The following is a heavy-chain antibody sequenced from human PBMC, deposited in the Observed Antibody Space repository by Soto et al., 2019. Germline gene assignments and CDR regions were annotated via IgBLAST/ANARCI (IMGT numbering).Heavy chain of an antibody. D-gene: IGHD6-6*01. CDR1: GGSFTSNW. CDR3: ASARWDY. Sequence: SETLSLTCSVYGGSFTSNWWSWVRQPPGKGLEWVGEVNYDGGTNYSPSLKSRLTISADPSKNQFSLKLSSVTAADTAVYYCASARWDYWGQGTPVTVSS. V-gene: IGHV4-34*01. J-gene: IGHJ4*02. CDR2: VNYDGGT.